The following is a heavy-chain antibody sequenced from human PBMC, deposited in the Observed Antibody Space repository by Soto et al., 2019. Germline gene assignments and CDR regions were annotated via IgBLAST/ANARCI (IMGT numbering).Heavy chain of an antibody. CDR2: IYYSGST. CDR3: ARHYMTTVTTGWFDP. Sequence: SETLSLTCTVSGGSISSSSYYWGWIRQPPGKGLEWIGSIYYSGSTYYNPSLKSRVTISVDTSKNQFSLKLSSVTAADTAVYYCARHYMTTVTTGWFDPWGQGTLVTVSS. CDR1: GGSISSSSYY. J-gene: IGHJ5*02. D-gene: IGHD4-17*01. V-gene: IGHV4-39*01.